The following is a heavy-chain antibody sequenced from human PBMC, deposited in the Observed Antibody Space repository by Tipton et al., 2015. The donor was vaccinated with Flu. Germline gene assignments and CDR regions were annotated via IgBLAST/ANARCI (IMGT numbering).Heavy chain of an antibody. J-gene: IGHJ4*02. CDR1: GGSFSGYY. CDR3: ARGGGDGSGYYIDY. V-gene: IGHV4-34*01. D-gene: IGHD3-22*01. Sequence: TLSLTCAVYGGSFSGYYWSWIRQPPGKGLEWIGEINHSGSTNYNPSLKSRVTISVDTSKNQFSLKLSSVTAADTAEYYCARGGGDGSGYYIDYWCQGTLVTVSS. CDR2: INHSGST.